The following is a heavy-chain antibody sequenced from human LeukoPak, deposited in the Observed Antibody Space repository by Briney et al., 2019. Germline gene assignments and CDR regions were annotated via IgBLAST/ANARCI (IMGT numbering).Heavy chain of an antibody. CDR2: IYYRGSTNSGST. CDR1: GGSISNFY. V-gene: IGHV4-59*08. Sequence: SETLSLTCAVSGGSISNFYWGWIRQPPGKGLECIGYIYYRGSTNSGSTNYKPSLKSRVTISVDTSKNQFSLKLSSVTAADTAVYYCARGVMGPATFDYWGQGTLVTASS. D-gene: IGHD3-16*01. J-gene: IGHJ4*02. CDR3: ARGVMGPATFDY.